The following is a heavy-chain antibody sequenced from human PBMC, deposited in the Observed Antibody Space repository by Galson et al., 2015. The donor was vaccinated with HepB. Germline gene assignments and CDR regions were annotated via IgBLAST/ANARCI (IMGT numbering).Heavy chain of an antibody. CDR2: ISSSSSYI. D-gene: IGHD3-22*01. J-gene: IGHJ4*02. CDR3: ARDSPLGYYDSSGYSDY. V-gene: IGHV3-21*01. Sequence: SLRLSCAASGFTFSSYSMNWVRQAPGKGLEWVSSISSSSSYIYYADSVKGRFTISRDNAKNSLYLQMNSLRAEDTAVYYCARDSPLGYYDSSGYSDYWGQGTLVTVSS. CDR1: GFTFSSYS.